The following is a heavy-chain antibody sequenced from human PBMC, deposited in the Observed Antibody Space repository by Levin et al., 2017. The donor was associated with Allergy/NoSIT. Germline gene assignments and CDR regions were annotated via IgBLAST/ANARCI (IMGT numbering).Heavy chain of an antibody. Sequence: GESLKISCAASGFSFSSYAMNWVRQAPGKGLEWVTNIGGTGGSTYYADSVKGRFTISRDNSKNTLYLQMHNLRAEDTAVYYCAKEVYGSGVLYYYGLDVWGQGTTVIVSS. CDR3: AKEVYGSGVLYYYGLDV. V-gene: IGHV3-23*01. J-gene: IGHJ6*02. D-gene: IGHD3-10*01. CDR1: GFSFSSYA. CDR2: IGGTGGST.